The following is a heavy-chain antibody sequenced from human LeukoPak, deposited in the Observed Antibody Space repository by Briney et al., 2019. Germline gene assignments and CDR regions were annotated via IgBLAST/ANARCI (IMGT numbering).Heavy chain of an antibody. CDR1: GGTFSSYA. V-gene: IGHV1-69*13. CDR3: ASGVRGVIASRFDP. CDR2: IIPIFGTA. D-gene: IGHD3-10*01. Sequence: ASVKVSCKASGGTFSSYAISWVRQAPGQGLEWMGGIIPIFGTANYAQKFQGRVTITADESTSTAYMELSSLRSEDTAVYYCASGVRGVIASRFDPWGQGTLVTVSS. J-gene: IGHJ5*02.